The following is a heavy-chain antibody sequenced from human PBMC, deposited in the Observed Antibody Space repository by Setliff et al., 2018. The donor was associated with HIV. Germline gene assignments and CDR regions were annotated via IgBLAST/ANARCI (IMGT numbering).Heavy chain of an antibody. CDR1: GFRFDDYG. V-gene: IGHV3-20*04. J-gene: IGHJ4*02. Sequence: AGGSLRLSCADSGFRFDDYGMSWVRQAPGKGLEWVCGINWNGGATHYIDSVKGRFTISRDNAENSLSLQMNSLRGEDTAVYYCALLWPFDYWGQGALVTVSS. D-gene: IGHD3-10*01. CDR3: ALLWPFDY. CDR2: INWNGGAT.